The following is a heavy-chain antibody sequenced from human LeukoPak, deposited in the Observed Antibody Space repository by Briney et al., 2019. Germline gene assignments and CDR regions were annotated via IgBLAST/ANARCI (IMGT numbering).Heavy chain of an antibody. Sequence: ASVRVSCKVSGYTLTELSMHWVRQAPGKGLEWMGGFDPEDGETIYAQKFQGRVTMTEDTSTDTAYMELSSMRSEDTAVYYCATTKELPIDYWGQGTLVTVSS. V-gene: IGHV1-24*01. D-gene: IGHD1-7*01. J-gene: IGHJ4*02. CDR1: GYTLTELS. CDR3: ATTKELPIDY. CDR2: FDPEDGET.